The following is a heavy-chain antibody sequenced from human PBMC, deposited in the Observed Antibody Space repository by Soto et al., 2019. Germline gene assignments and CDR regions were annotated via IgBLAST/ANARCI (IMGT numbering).Heavy chain of an antibody. Sequence: TSETLSLTCTVSGGTISSYYWSWIRQPPGKGLEWIGYIYYSGSTNYNPSLKSRVTISVDTSKNQFSLKLSSVTAADTAVYYCARTFLTETSVAGTLPQWLVPGWFDPWGQGTLVTVSS. D-gene: IGHD6-19*01. J-gene: IGHJ5*02. V-gene: IGHV4-59*01. CDR2: IYYSGST. CDR3: ARTFLTETSVAGTLPQWLVPGWFDP. CDR1: GGTISSYY.